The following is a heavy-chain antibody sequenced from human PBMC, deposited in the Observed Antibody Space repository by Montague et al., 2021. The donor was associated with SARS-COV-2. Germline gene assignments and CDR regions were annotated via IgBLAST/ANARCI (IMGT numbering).Heavy chain of an antibody. Sequence: SLRLSCAASGFTVRSHAMSWVRQAPGKGLEWVTAISGRNDTTLYADSVKGRFTLSRDNSKNTLYLQMNSLRVDDTAVYCCVKYVGLGIKGYFWGQGTLVTVSS. V-gene: IGHV3-23*01. D-gene: IGHD3/OR15-3a*01. CDR2: ISGRNDTT. CDR1: GFTVRSHA. J-gene: IGHJ4*02. CDR3: VKYVGLGIKGYF.